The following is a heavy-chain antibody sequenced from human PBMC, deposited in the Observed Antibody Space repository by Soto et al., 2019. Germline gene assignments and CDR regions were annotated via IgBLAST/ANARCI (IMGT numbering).Heavy chain of an antibody. J-gene: IGHJ1*01. CDR1: GYTFTSYA. Sequence: VASVKVSCKASGYTFTSYAMHWVRQAPGQRLEWMGWINAGNGNTKYSQKFQGRVTITRDTSASTAYMELSSLRSEDTAVYYCARGPPVVAATHVGYFQHWGQGTLVTVSS. V-gene: IGHV1-3*01. D-gene: IGHD2-15*01. CDR2: INAGNGNT. CDR3: ARGPPVVAATHVGYFQH.